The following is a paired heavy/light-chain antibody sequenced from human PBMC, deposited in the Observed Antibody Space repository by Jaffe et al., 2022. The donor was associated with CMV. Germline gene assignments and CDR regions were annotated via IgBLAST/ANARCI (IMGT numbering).Heavy chain of an antibody. J-gene: IGHJ4*02. D-gene: IGHD1-20*01. CDR3: VRHVGISPRRVDF. Sequence: QLQLQESGPGLVRPSETLSLTCTVSGDSISGSPYYWGWIRQPPGKGLEWIGAVYYSGSAYYSQSLRSRVTISIDTSKSQFSLKVNSVTAADTAVYYCVRHVGISPRRVDFWGQGTLVTVSS. CDR2: VYYSGSA. V-gene: IGHV4-39*01. CDR1: GDSISGSPYY.
Light chain of an antibody. Sequence: QSALTQPASVSGSPGQSITISCTGTSRDIGAYNYVAWYQQHPGKAPKLIIYDVSSRPSGVSDRFSGSKSGNTASLAISGLQAEDEADYYCSSYTGDMYYVRFGGGTTLTVL. J-gene: IGLJ2*01. CDR2: DVS. CDR1: SRDIGAYNY. V-gene: IGLV2-14*03. CDR3: SSYTGDMYYVR.